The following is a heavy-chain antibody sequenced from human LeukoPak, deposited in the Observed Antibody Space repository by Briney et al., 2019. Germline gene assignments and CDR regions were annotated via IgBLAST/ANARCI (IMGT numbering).Heavy chain of an antibody. J-gene: IGHJ3*02. V-gene: IGHV3-21*01. CDR1: GFTFSSYS. Sequence: GGSLRLSCAASGFTFSSYSMNWVRQAPGKGLEWVSSICSSSSYIYYADSVKGRFTISRDNAKNSLYLQMNSLRAEDTAVYYCARSANGGDAFDIWGQGTMVTVSS. CDR3: ARSANGGDAFDI. CDR2: ICSSSSYI.